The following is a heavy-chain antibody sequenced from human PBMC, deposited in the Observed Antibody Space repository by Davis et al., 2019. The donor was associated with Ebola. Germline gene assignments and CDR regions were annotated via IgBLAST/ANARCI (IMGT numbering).Heavy chain of an antibody. CDR3: ARGSGYSYGLDGYYGMDV. V-gene: IGHV4-59*01. CDR1: GGSISSYY. D-gene: IGHD5-18*01. Sequence: MPGGSLRLSCTVSGGSISSYYWSWIRQPPGKGLEWIGYIYYSGSTNYNPSLKSRVTISVDTSKTQFSLKLSSVTAADTAVYYCARGSGYSYGLDGYYGMDVWGQGTTVTVSS. J-gene: IGHJ6*02. CDR2: IYYSGST.